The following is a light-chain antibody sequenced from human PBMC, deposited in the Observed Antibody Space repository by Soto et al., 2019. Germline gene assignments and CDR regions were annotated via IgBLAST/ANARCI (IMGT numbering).Light chain of an antibody. CDR2: AVS. CDR1: SSDVGAYNY. CDR3: SSYTSSSTLEV. Sequence: QSVLTQPASVSGPPGQSITISCTGASSDVGAYNYVSWYQHHPGKAPKLMIYAVSTRPSGVSNRLYGSKSGNTASLTISGLQAEDEADYYCSSYTSSSTLEVFGPGTKVTVL. J-gene: IGLJ1*01. V-gene: IGLV2-14*01.